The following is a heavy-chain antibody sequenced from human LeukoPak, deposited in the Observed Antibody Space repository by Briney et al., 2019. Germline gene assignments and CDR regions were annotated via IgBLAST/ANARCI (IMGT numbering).Heavy chain of an antibody. Sequence: GESLKISCKGSGYSFTNYWIGWVRQMPGKGLEWMGIIYPGDSETRYSPSFQGQVTFSADKSISTAYLQWSSLKASDTAMYYCVRRQLFSLDDYWGQGTLVTVSS. J-gene: IGHJ4*02. CDR3: VRRQLFSLDDY. V-gene: IGHV5-51*01. CDR2: IYPGDSET. D-gene: IGHD3-10*02. CDR1: GYSFTNYW.